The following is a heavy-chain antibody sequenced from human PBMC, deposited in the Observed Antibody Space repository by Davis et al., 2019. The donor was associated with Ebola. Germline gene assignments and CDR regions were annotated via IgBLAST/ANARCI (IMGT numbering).Heavy chain of an antibody. CDR3: ASSNCSSTSCSLVY. Sequence: GGSLRLSCAASGFTFSSYAMSWVRQAPGKGLEWVSAISGSGGSTYYADSVKGRFTISRDNSKNTVYLQMNSLRVEDTAVHYCASSNCSSTSCSLVYWGQGTPVTVSS. J-gene: IGHJ4*02. V-gene: IGHV3-23*01. CDR2: ISGSGGST. D-gene: IGHD2-2*01. CDR1: GFTFSSYA.